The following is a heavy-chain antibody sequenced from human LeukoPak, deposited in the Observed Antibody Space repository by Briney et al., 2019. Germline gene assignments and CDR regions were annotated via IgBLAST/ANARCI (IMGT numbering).Heavy chain of an antibody. D-gene: IGHD2-2*01. CDR3: ASTNCSRSSCFGANWFDP. Sequence: SETLSLTCTVSGGSISSYYWSWIRQPPGKGLEWIGSIYYSGSTFHYNPSLKSRVAISIDTSKNQFSLSLSSVTAADTAVYYCASTNCSRSSCFGANWFDPWGQGTLVTVSS. V-gene: IGHV4-59*06. CDR2: IYYSGST. CDR1: GGSISSYY. J-gene: IGHJ5*02.